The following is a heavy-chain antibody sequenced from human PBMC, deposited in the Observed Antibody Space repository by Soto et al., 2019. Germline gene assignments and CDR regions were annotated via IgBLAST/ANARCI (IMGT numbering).Heavy chain of an antibody. CDR1: GGTFSSYA. CDR2: IIPIHGTP. J-gene: IGHJ6*02. CDR3: ARKSSSPNYYFYGMDV. V-gene: IGHV1-69*01. Sequence: QVQLVQSGAEVKKPGSSVKVSCRASGGTFSSYAVSWMRQAPGQGLEWMGVIIPIHGTPKYAQKFQGRVTITAAEYTTTAYMELSSLSPDDTAVYYFARKSSSPNYYFYGMDVWGHGTKVIVSS. D-gene: IGHD2-2*01.